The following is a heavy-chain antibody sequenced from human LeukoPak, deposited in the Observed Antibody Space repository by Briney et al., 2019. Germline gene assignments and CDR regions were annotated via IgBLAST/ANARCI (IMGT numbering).Heavy chain of an antibody. CDR1: GGTFSSYA. Sequence: SVKVSCKASGGTFSSYAISWVRQAPGQGLEWMGRITPILGIANYAQKFQGRVTMTRDTSTSTVYMELSSLRSEDTAVYYCARLGGHSYFDYWGQGTLVTVSS. V-gene: IGHV1-69*04. D-gene: IGHD2-15*01. CDR3: ARLGGHSYFDY. CDR2: ITPILGIA. J-gene: IGHJ4*02.